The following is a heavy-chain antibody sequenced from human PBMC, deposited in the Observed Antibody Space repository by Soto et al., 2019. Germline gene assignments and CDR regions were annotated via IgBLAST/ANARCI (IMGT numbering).Heavy chain of an antibody. J-gene: IGHJ4*02. CDR2: IIPIFGTA. CDR3: ARDGGWLQPRNHFAY. D-gene: IGHD3-16*01. Sequence: GASVKVSCKASGGSFKNYAITWVRQAPGQGLEWVGGIIPIFGTANYAQGFQGRLTITADESTSSAYMELSSLRCEDTAVYYCARDGGWLQPRNHFAYWGQGTLVTVSS. CDR1: GGSFKNYA. V-gene: IGHV1-69*13.